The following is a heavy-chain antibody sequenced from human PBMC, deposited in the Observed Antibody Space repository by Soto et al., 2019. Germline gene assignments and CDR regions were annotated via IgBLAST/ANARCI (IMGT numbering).Heavy chain of an antibody. J-gene: IGHJ5*02. D-gene: IGHD4-17*01. Sequence: GESLKISCKGSGYSFTSYWISWVRQMPGKGLEWMGRIDPSDSYTNYSPSFQGHVTISADKSISTAYLQWSSLKASDTAMYYCASHGGDYGVWFDPWGQGTLVTVSS. CDR1: GYSFTSYW. V-gene: IGHV5-10-1*01. CDR2: IDPSDSYT. CDR3: ASHGGDYGVWFDP.